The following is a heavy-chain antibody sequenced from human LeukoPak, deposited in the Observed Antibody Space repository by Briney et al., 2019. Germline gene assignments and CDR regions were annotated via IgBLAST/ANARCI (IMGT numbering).Heavy chain of an antibody. D-gene: IGHD6-13*01. CDR2: ISGSGGST. CDR3: AKHSSSWTPVHRWFDP. J-gene: IGHJ5*02. V-gene: IGHV3-23*01. Sequence: PGGSLRLSCAASGFTFSNYAMHWVRQAPGKGLEWVSAISGSGGSTYYADSVKGRFTISRDNSKNTLYLQMNSLRAEDTAVYYCAKHSSSWTPVHRWFDPWGQGTLVTVSS. CDR1: GFTFSNYA.